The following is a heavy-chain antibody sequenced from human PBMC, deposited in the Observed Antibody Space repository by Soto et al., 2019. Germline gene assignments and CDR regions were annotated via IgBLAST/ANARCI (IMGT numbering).Heavy chain of an antibody. V-gene: IGHV4-30-2*01. CDR2: IYHSGST. CDR3: ARDLGCSSTSCYTGWFDP. Sequence: SETLSLTCAVSGGSISSGGYSWSWIRQPPGKGLEWIGYIYHSGSTYYNPSLKSRVTISVDRFKNQFSLKLSSVTAADTAVYYFARDLGCSSTSCYTGWFDPWGQGTLVTVSS. D-gene: IGHD2-2*02. J-gene: IGHJ5*02. CDR1: GGSISSGGYS.